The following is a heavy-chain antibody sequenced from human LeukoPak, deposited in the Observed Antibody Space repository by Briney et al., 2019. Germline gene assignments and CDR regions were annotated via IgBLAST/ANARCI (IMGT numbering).Heavy chain of an antibody. D-gene: IGHD6-13*01. CDR2: IYYSGST. CDR3: ARLIAGSSWYGSLDY. CDR1: GGSISSYY. V-gene: IGHV4-59*08. Sequence: SETLSLTCTVSGGSISSYYWNWIRQPPGKGLEWIGYIYYSGSTNYNPSLKSRVTISVDTSKNQCSLKLSSVTAADTAVYYCARLIAGSSWYGSLDYWGQGTLVTVSS. J-gene: IGHJ4*02.